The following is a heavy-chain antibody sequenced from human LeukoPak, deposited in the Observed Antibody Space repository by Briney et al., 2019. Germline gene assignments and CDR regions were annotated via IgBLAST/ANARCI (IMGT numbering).Heavy chain of an antibody. CDR2: INHSGST. D-gene: IGHD3-22*01. J-gene: IGHJ4*02. CDR1: GGSFSGYY. V-gene: IGHV4-34*01. CDR3: ARVKDYYDSSGYGY. Sequence: PSETLSLTCAVYGGSFSGYYWSWIRQSPGKGLEWIGEINHSGSTNYNPSLKSRVTISIDTSKNQFSPKLNSVTAADTAVYYCARVKDYYDSSGYGYWGQGTLVTVSS.